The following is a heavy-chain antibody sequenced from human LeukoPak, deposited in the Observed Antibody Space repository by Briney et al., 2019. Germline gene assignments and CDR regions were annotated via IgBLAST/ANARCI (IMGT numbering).Heavy chain of an antibody. CDR3: ARADYYDSSGYYYYFDY. J-gene: IGHJ4*02. Sequence: SETLSLTCAVYGGSFSGYYWSWIRQPPGKGLEWIGEINHSGSTNYNPSLKSQVTISVDTSKNQFSLKLSSVTAADTAVYYCARADYYDSSGYYYYFDYWGQGTLVTVSS. CDR1: GGSFSGYY. D-gene: IGHD3-22*01. V-gene: IGHV4-34*01. CDR2: INHSGST.